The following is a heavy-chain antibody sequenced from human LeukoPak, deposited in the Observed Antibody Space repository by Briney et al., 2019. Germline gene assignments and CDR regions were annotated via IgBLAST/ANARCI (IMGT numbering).Heavy chain of an antibody. Sequence: GGSLRLSCAASGFSFSSYWMTWVRQKPGRGLEWVANMKQDGSETNYVDSVKGRFTISRDNAKNSLYLQMNSLRAEDTAVYYCAKYRLVWLPVPAFDFWGREPWSPSPQ. CDR2: MKQDGSET. J-gene: IGHJ4*02. V-gene: IGHV3-7*01. D-gene: IGHD5-12*01. CDR3: AKYRLVWLPVPAFDF. CDR1: GFSFSSYW.